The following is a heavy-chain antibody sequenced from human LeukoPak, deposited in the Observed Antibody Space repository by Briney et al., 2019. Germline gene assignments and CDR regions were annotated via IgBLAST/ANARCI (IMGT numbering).Heavy chain of an antibody. CDR1: GFTFSSYN. CDR3: ASEPGGSYFSDY. V-gene: IGHV3-48*01. Sequence: GGSLRPSCAASGFTFSSYNMNWVRQAPGKGLEWVSYISSSSGAIYYADSVKGRFTISRDNAKNSLYLQMNSLRAEDTAVYYCASEPGGSYFSDYWGQGTLVTVSS. J-gene: IGHJ4*02. CDR2: ISSSSGAI. D-gene: IGHD1-26*01.